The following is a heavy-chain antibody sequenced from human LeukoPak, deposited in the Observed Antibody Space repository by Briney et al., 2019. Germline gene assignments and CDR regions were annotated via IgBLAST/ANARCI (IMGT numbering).Heavy chain of an antibody. J-gene: IGHJ4*02. CDR3: ARKADSNYYDSSGYYSLFDY. CDR1: GGSFSGYY. CDR2: INHSGST. Sequence: SETLSLTCAVYGGSFSGYYWSWIRQPPGKGLEWIGEINHSGSTNYNPSPKSRVTISVDTSKNQFSLKLSSVTAADTAVYYCARKADSNYYDSSGYYSLFDYWGQGTLVTVSS. V-gene: IGHV4-34*01. D-gene: IGHD3-22*01.